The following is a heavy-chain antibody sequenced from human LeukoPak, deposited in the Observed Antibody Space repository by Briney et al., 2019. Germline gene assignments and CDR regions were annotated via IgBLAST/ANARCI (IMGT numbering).Heavy chain of an antibody. CDR2: IIGSGGRT. CDR3: AKDGPYYDILTGYSHLNYFDY. D-gene: IGHD3-9*01. Sequence: GGSLRLSCAASGFTFSNYAMNWFRQAPGKGLEWVSNIIGSGGRTHYADSVKGRFTISRDNSKNTLYLQMNSLRAEDTAVYYCAKDGPYYDILTGYSHLNYFDYWGQGTLVTVSS. CDR1: GFTFSNYA. J-gene: IGHJ4*02. V-gene: IGHV3-23*01.